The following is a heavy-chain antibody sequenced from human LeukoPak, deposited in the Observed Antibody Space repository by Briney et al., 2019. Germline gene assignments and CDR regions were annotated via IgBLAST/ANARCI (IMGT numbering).Heavy chain of an antibody. CDR2: INGDGSST. CDR1: GFTFSSYW. D-gene: IGHD3-10*01. Sequence: PGGSLRLSCAASGFTFSSYWMHWVRQAPGKGLVWVSRINGDGSSTSYVDSVKGRFTISRDNTKNTLYLQMNSLRAEDTAVYYCARSYGSGSYYYGYWGQGTLVTVSS. CDR3: ARSYGSGSYYYGY. V-gene: IGHV3-74*01. J-gene: IGHJ4*02.